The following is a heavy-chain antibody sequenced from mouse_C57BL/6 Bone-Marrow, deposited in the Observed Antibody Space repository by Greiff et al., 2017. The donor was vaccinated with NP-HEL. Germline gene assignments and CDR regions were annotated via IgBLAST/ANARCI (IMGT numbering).Heavy chain of an antibody. V-gene: IGHV1-69*01. CDR3: AREGYYGPPYYFDY. CDR2: IDPSDSYT. CDR1: GYTFTSYW. Sequence: QVQLQQPGAELVMPGASVKLSCKASGYTFTSYWMHWVKQRPGQGLEWIGEIDPSDSYTNYNQKFKGKSTLTVDNSSSTAYMQLSSLTSEDSAVYYCAREGYYGPPYYFDYWGQGTTLTVSS. D-gene: IGHD2-1*01. J-gene: IGHJ2*01.